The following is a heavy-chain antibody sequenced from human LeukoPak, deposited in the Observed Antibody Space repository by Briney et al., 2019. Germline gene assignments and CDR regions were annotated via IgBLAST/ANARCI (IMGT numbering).Heavy chain of an antibody. Sequence: GGSLRLSCAASGFTFSSYAMYWVRQAPGKGLEWVSGIVGSGGSTHYADSVKGRFTISRDNSKNTVYLQMNSLRAEDTAVYCCAKTTTGYSSGRYPGWPVDYWGQGTLVTVSS. CDR2: IVGSGGST. CDR3: AKTTTGYSSGRYPGWPVDY. V-gene: IGHV3-23*01. D-gene: IGHD6-19*01. J-gene: IGHJ4*02. CDR1: GFTFSSYA.